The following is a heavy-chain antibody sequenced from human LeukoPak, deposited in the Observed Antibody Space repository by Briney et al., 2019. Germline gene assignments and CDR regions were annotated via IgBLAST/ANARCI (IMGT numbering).Heavy chain of an antibody. J-gene: IGHJ4*02. V-gene: IGHV3-11*01. D-gene: IGHD6-13*01. CDR2: ISHNGETK. CDR1: GFTFSDHY. Sequence: GGSLRLSCAASGFTFSDHYMIWLRQAPGKGLEAISYISHNGETKYYADSVKGRLSISRGNAKSSLYLQMNSLRVEDTAVYYRARDRHGYFDYWGQGTLVTVSS. CDR3: ARDRHGYFDY.